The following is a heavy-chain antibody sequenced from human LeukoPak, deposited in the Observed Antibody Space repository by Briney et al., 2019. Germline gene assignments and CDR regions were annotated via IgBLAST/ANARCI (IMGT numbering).Heavy chain of an antibody. CDR2: ISGSGGST. V-gene: IGHV3-23*01. CDR1: GFTFSSYA. D-gene: IGHD3-22*01. Sequence: GGSLRLSCAASGFTFSSYAMSWVRQAPGKGLEWVSAISGSGGSTYYADSVKGRFTISRDNSKNTLYLQMNSLRAEDTAVYYCAKAPFYYDSSGYYSPLDWGQGTLVTVSS. J-gene: IGHJ4*02. CDR3: AKAPFYYDSSGYYSPLD.